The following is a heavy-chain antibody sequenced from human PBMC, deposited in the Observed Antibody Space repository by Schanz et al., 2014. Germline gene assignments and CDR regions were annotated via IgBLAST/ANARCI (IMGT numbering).Heavy chain of an antibody. CDR1: GYTFTSHG. CDR2: ISPYNGNT. V-gene: IGHV1-18*01. Sequence: QVQLVQSGAEVKKPGASVKVSCKASGYTFTSHGISWVRQAPGQGLEWMGWISPYNGNTNYAQKLQGRVTMTTDTSTGTAYMELRSLRSDDTALYYCASSGAGYSSSWDFDYWGQGTLVTVSS. D-gene: IGHD6-13*01. J-gene: IGHJ4*02. CDR3: ASSGAGYSSSWDFDY.